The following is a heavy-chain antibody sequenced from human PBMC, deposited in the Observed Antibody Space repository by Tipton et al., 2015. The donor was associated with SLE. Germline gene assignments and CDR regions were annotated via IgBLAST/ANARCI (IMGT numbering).Heavy chain of an antibody. CDR3: AIWGGYFYY. V-gene: IGHV3-21*01. D-gene: IGHD3-3*01. J-gene: IGHJ4*02. Sequence: GSLRLSCAASGFTFSSYSMKWVRQAPGKGLEWVSSISSSSSYIYYADSAKGRFTISRDNAKNSLYLQMNSLRAEDTAVYYCAIWGGYFYYWGQGPLVPVSS. CDR2: ISSSSSYI. CDR1: GFTFSSYS.